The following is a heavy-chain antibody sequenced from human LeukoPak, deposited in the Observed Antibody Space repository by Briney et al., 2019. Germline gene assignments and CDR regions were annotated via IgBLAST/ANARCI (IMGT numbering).Heavy chain of an antibody. J-gene: IGHJ4*02. CDR3: ARDRRIAVAGTGGIDY. D-gene: IGHD6-19*01. CDR2: IYHSGST. V-gene: IGHV4-4*02. CDR1: GGSISSSNW. Sequence: SETLSFTCAVSGGSISSSNWWSWVRQPPGKGLEWIGEIYHSGSTNYNPSLKSRVTISVDKSKNQFSLKLSSVTAADTAVYYCARDRRIAVAGTGGIDYWGQGTLVTVSS.